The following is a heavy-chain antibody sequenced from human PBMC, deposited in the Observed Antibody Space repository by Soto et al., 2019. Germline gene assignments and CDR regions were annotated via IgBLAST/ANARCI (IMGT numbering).Heavy chain of an antibody. Sequence: QVQLVQSGAEVKKPGSSVKVSCKASGGTFSSYTISWVRQAPGQGLEWMGRIIPILGIANYAQKFQGRVTITADKYTSTAYMELSSLRSEDTAVYYCAGGADYDFWSGYHYYYYYYMDVWGKGTTVTVSS. V-gene: IGHV1-69*02. D-gene: IGHD3-3*01. CDR2: IIPILGIA. J-gene: IGHJ6*03. CDR1: GGTFSSYT. CDR3: AGGADYDFWSGYHYYYYYYMDV.